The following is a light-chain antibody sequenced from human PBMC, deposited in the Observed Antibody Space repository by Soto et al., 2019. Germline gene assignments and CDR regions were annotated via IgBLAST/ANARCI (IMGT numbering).Light chain of an antibody. CDR2: AAS. CDR1: QSISSY. CDR3: QQSYNTPRT. J-gene: IGKJ1*01. V-gene: IGKV1-39*01. Sequence: DIQMTQSPSSLSASVGDRVTITCRASQSISSYLNWYQQKPGKAPKLLIYAASTLQGGVPSRFSGSGFGTDFTLTISSLHPEDFATYFCQQSYNTPRTFGQGTKVDIK.